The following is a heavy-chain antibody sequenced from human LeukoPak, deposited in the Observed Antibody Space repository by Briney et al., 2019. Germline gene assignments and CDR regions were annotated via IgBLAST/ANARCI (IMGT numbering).Heavy chain of an antibody. CDR2: INPNSGGT. J-gene: IGHJ6*03. CDR3: ATGGIYSNYSYYYYYYMDV. V-gene: IGHV1-2*02. D-gene: IGHD4-11*01. CDR1: GYTFTGYY. Sequence: GASVKVSCKASGYTFTGYYMHWVRQAPGQGLEWMGWINPNSGGTNYAQKFQGRVTMTRDTSISTAYMELSRLRSDDTAVYYCATGGIYSNYSYYYYYYMDVWGKGTTVTVSS.